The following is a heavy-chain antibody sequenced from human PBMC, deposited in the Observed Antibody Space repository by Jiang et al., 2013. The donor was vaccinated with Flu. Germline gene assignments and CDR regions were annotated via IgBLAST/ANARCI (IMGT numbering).Heavy chain of an antibody. CDR2: IYHSGST. V-gene: IGHV4-38-2*02. Sequence: SLTCTVSGGSISGYSWGWIRQPPGKGLEWIGSIYHSGSTYYNPSLKSRVSMSVDTSKNQFSLKLSSVTAADTAVYYCTRAFDIWGQGTMVTVSS. CDR1: GGSISGYS. J-gene: IGHJ3*02. CDR3: TRAFDI.